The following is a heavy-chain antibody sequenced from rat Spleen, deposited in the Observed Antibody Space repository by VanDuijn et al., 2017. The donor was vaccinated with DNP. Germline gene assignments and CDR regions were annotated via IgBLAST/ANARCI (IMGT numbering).Heavy chain of an antibody. CDR2: INTGSGGT. D-gene: IGHD1-4*01. CDR3: ARRRLPYWYFDF. Sequence: QVQLRQSGAEPAKPGSSVKISCKASGYTFTTYYITWIKETTGQGLEYIGYINTGSGGTNYNEKFRGKATLTVDTSSSTAFMQLSSLTPDDSAVYYCARRRLPYWYFDFWGPGTMVTVSS. V-gene: IGHV1-43*01. CDR1: GYTFTTYY. J-gene: IGHJ1*01.